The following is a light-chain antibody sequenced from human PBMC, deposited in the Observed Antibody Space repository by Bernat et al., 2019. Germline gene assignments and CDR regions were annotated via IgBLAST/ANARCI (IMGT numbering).Light chain of an antibody. CDR2: DVS. CDR1: SSDVGDNNY. CDR3: ASYTSSSTVV. V-gene: IGLV2-14*03. J-gene: IGLJ3*02. Sequence: QSALTQPASVSGSPAQSITISCTGTSSDVGDNNYVSWYQQHPGKAPKLLIYDVSIRPSGVSNRFSGSKSANTASLTISGLQADDEADYYCASYTSSSTVVFGGGTKLTVL.